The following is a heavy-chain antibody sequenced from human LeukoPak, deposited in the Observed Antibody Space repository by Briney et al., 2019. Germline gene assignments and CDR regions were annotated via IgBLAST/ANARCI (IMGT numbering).Heavy chain of an antibody. CDR3: VIYGWSRANYYFDY. Sequence: ASVKVSCKASGYTFTSYDINWVRQATGQGLEWMGWMNPNSGNTGYAQKFQGRVTMTRNTSISTAYMELSSLRSEDTAVYYCVIYGWSRANYYFDYWGQGTLVTVSS. D-gene: IGHD6-19*01. CDR1: GYTFTSYD. J-gene: IGHJ4*02. CDR2: MNPNSGNT. V-gene: IGHV1-8*01.